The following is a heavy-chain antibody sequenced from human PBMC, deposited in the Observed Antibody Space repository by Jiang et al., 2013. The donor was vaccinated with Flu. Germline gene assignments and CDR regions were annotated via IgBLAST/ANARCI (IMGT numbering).Heavy chain of an antibody. CDR2: ISWDGGST. V-gene: IGHV3-43*01. Sequence: QLVESGGVVVQPGGSLRLSCAASGFTFDDYTMHWVRQAPGKGLEWVSLISWDGGSTYYADSVKGRFTISRDNSKNSLYLQMNSLRTEDTALYYCAKDNDYGDYGPFDYWGQGTLVTVSS. CDR1: GFTFDDYT. D-gene: IGHD4-17*01. J-gene: IGHJ4*02. CDR3: AKDNDYGDYGPFDY.